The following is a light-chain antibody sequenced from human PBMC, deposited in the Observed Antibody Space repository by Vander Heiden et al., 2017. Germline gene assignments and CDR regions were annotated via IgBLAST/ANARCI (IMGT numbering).Light chain of an antibody. J-gene: IGKJ1*01. Sequence: DIQMTKSPSTLSASVGDRVTITSRASQRVSSWLAWYQQKPGKAPKLLIYKASSLESGVTSRFSGSGSGTEFTLTISSLQPDDLATYYCQQYNTYPWTFGQGTKVEIK. V-gene: IGKV1-5*03. CDR3: QQYNTYPWT. CDR2: KAS. CDR1: QRVSSW.